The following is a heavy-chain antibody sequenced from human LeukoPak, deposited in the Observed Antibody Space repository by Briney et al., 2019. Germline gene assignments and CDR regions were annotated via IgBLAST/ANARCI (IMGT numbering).Heavy chain of an antibody. CDR1: GYTFTSYA. Sequence: GSVKVSCKASGYTFTSYAMNWVRQAPGQGLEWMGWINTNTGNPTYAQGFTGRFAFSLDTSVSTAYLQISSLKAEDTAVYYCARSYYHFWSNYQYPGDYWGQGTLVTVSS. D-gene: IGHD3-3*01. CDR3: ARSYYHFWSNYQYPGDY. J-gene: IGHJ4*02. V-gene: IGHV7-4-1*02. CDR2: INTNTGNP.